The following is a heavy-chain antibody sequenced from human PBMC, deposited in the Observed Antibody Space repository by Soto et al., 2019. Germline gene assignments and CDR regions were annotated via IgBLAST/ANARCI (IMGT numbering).Heavy chain of an antibody. CDR1: GGSISSSSYY. D-gene: IGHD3-3*02. J-gene: IGHJ5*02. V-gene: IGHV4-39*01. CDR3: ASPKIAFYNWFDP. Sequence: QLQLQESGPGLVKPSETLSLTCTVSGGSISSSSYYWGWIRQPPGKGLEWIGSIYYSGSTYYNPSLKRRVTISVDTSKNQFSLKLSSVTAAGTAVYYCASPKIAFYNWFDPWGQGTLVTVSS. CDR2: IYYSGST.